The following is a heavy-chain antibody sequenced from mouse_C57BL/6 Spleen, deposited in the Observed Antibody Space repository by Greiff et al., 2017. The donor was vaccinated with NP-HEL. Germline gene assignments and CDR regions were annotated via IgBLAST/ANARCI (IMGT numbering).Heavy chain of an antibody. CDR3: ARHGNNYFDY. D-gene: IGHD2-1*01. CDR1: GYTFTSYW. J-gene: IGHJ2*01. Sequence: VKLQQPGAELVKPGASVKLSCKASGYTFTSYWMQWVKQRPGQGLEWIGEIDPSDSYTNYNQKFKGKATLTVDTSSSTAYMQLSSLTSEDSAVYYCARHGNNYFDYWGQGTTLTVSS. V-gene: IGHV1-50*01. CDR2: IDPSDSYT.